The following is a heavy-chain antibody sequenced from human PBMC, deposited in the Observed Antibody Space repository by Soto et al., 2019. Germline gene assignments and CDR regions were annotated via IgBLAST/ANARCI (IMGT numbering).Heavy chain of an antibody. D-gene: IGHD3-22*01. V-gene: IGHV1-18*01. Sequence: ASVKVYCRASCYDLTSYGRSWGRQAPGQGLEWMGWINAYNGNTNYAQKLRGRVTMTTDTSTSTAYMELRSLRSDDKAVYYCARGAPYYDSSGSNFDYWGQGTLVTVSS. CDR3: ARGAPYYDSSGSNFDY. CDR2: INAYNGNT. J-gene: IGHJ4*02. CDR1: CYDLTSYG.